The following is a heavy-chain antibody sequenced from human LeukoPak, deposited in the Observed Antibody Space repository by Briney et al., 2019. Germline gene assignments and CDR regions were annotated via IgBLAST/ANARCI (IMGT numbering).Heavy chain of an antibody. J-gene: IGHJ5*02. Sequence: GGSLRLSCAPSGFTLSSNYMSWVRQAPGKGLEWVSVIYGGGSRYYADSVKGRFTISRDNSKNTLYLQMNSLRAERAAVYYCAGAQRGGSSIWFDRWGQGTLVTVSS. CDR3: AGAQRGGSSIWFDR. V-gene: IGHV3-53*01. CDR1: GFTLSSNY. D-gene: IGHD6-6*01. CDR2: IYGGGSR.